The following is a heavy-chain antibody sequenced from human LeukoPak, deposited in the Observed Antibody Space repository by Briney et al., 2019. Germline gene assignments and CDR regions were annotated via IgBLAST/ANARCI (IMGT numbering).Heavy chain of an antibody. CDR1: GYTFTNYS. CDR3: ARAGIHSSSSYPSYYYYYYMDV. D-gene: IGHD6-6*01. Sequence: ASVKVSCKASGYTFTNYSMNWVRQAPGQGLEWMGWINTNTGYPTYAQGFTGRFVFSLDTSVSTAYLEISSLKDTAVYFCARAGIHSSSSYPSYYYYYYMDVWGKGTTVTVSS. J-gene: IGHJ6*03. CDR2: INTNTGYP. V-gene: IGHV7-4-1*02.